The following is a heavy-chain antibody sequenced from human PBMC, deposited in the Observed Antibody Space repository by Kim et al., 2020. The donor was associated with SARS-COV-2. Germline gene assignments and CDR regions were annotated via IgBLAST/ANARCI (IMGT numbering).Heavy chain of an antibody. CDR3: VKKASKRGSYYAGNFDY. CDR1: GFTFSSYA. J-gene: IGHJ4*02. V-gene: IGHV3-64D*09. D-gene: IGHD1-26*01. Sequence: GGSLRLSCSASGFTFSSYAMHWVRQAPGKGLEYVSAISSNGGSTYYADSVKGRFTISRDNSKNTLYLQMSSLRAEDTAVYYCVKKASKRGSYYAGNFDYWGQGTLVTVSS. CDR2: ISSNGGST.